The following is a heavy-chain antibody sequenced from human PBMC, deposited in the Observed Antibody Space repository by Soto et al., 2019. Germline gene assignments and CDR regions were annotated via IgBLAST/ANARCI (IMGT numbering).Heavy chain of an antibody. CDR2: IYYSGST. CDR1: GGSISSSSYY. V-gene: IGHV4-39*01. Sequence: PSETLSLTCTASGGSISSSSYYWGWIRQPPGKGLEWIGSIYYSGSTYYNPSLKSRVTISVDTSKNQFSLKLSSVTAADTAVYYCARYYDFWSGSSAQWAFDIWGQGTMVTVSS. D-gene: IGHD3-3*01. CDR3: ARYYDFWSGSSAQWAFDI. J-gene: IGHJ3*02.